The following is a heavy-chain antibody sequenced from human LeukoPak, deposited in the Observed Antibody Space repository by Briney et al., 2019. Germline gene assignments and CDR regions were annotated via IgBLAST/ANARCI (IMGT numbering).Heavy chain of an antibody. CDR1: GFTVSSSY. Sequence: PGGSLRLSCAASGFTVSSSYMSWVRQAPGKGLEWVSVIYSGGSTYYADSVKGRFIISRDNSKNTLYLQMNSLRAEDTAVYYCATEGQYYDSSGYPTWTFDSWGQGTLVTVSS. J-gene: IGHJ4*02. D-gene: IGHD3-22*01. CDR2: IYSGGST. CDR3: ATEGQYYDSSGYPTWTFDS. V-gene: IGHV3-66*02.